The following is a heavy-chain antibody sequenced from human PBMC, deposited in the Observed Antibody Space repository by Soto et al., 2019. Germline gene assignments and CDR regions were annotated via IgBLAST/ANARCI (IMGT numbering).Heavy chain of an antibody. CDR2: IKQDGSEK. CDR3: ASYGDYEYYYGMDV. J-gene: IGHJ6*02. Sequence: LRLSCAASGFTFSSYWMSVFRQAPGKGLEWVANIKQDGSEKYYVDSVKGRFTISRDNAKNSLYLQMNSLRAEDTAVYYCASYGDYEYYYGMDVWGQGTTVTVSS. D-gene: IGHD4-17*01. CDR1: GFTFSSYW. V-gene: IGHV3-7*05.